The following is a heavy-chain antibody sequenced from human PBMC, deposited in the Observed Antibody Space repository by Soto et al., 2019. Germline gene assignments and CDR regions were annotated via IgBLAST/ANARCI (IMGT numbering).Heavy chain of an antibody. CDR1: GFAFSSFA. V-gene: IGHV3-23*01. CDR3: VADYAFFDY. CDR2: ISGRGVST. Sequence: EVQLLESGGGLVQPGGSLRLSCAASGFAFSSFAMSWVRQAPGKGLEWVSAISGRGVSTYYADSVKGRFTISRDNPKNTLYLQMNSLRAEDTAVYYCVADYAFFDYWGQGTLVTVSS. D-gene: IGHD4-17*01. J-gene: IGHJ4*02.